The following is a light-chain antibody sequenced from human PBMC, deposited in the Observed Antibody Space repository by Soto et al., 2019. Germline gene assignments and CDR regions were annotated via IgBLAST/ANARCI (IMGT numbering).Light chain of an antibody. V-gene: IGKV3-15*01. CDR2: DAS. CDR3: LKYSTWPPLYT. CDR1: QSVSSY. J-gene: IGKJ2*01. Sequence: EIVMTQSPATLSVSLGERVTLSCRASQSVSSYLAWYQQKPGQAPRLLISDASTRATDIPDRFSGSGSGTDFTLTISSLQSTDLAVYYWLKYSTWPPLYTFGQGTKLEIK.